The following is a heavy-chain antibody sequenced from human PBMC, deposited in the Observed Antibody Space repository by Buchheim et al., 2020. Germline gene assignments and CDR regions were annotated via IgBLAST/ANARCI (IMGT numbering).Heavy chain of an antibody. D-gene: IGHD2-2*01. CDR1: GFTFSSYG. CDR3: ARARVVPAAVFDY. Sequence: QVQLVESGGGVVQPGRSLRLSCAASGFTFSSYGMHWVRQAPGKGLEWVAVIWYDGSNKYYADSVKGRFTISRDNSKHTLYLQMNSLRAEDTAVYYCARARVVPAAVFDYWGQGTL. J-gene: IGHJ4*02. CDR2: IWYDGSNK. V-gene: IGHV3-33*01.